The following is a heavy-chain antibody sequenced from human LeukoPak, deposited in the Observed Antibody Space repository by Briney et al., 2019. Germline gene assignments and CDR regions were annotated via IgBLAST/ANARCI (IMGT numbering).Heavy chain of an antibody. V-gene: IGHV3-11*01. J-gene: IGHJ4*02. Sequence: GGSLRLSCAASGFTFSDYYMSWIRQAPGKGLEWVSYISSSGSTIYYADSVKGRFTISRDNAKNSLYLQMNSLRAEDTAVYYCARALNYDYVWGSYMWGQGTLVTVSS. CDR2: ISSSGSTI. CDR1: GFTFSDYY. CDR3: ARALNYDYVWGSYM. D-gene: IGHD3-16*01.